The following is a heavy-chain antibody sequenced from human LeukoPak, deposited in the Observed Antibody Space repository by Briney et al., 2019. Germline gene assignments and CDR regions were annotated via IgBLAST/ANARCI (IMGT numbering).Heavy chain of an antibody. CDR2: ISAYNGNT. D-gene: IGHD3-10*01. J-gene: IGHJ4*02. V-gene: IGHV1-18*04. CDR1: GYTFTSYG. CDR3: ARLLPRGYYFDY. Sequence: ASVKVSCKASGYTFTSYGISWVRQAPGQGLEWMGWISAYNGNTNHAQKLQGRVTMTTDTSTSTACMELRSLRSDDTAVYYCARLLPRGYYFDYWGQGTLVTVSS.